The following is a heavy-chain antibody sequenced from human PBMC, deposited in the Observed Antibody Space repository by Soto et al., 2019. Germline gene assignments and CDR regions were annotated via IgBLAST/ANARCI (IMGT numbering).Heavy chain of an antibody. CDR1: GFTFSNYG. J-gene: IGHJ4*02. CDR3: GRGVDYRDYAIDY. Sequence: GGSLRLSCAASGFTFSNYGMHWVRQAPGKGLEWVAVIWYDGSNEYFADSVKGRFTISRDNPKNTLFLQMDSLRAADTAVYYCGRGVDYRDYAIDYWGQGTLVTVSS. V-gene: IGHV3-33*01. CDR2: IWYDGSNE. D-gene: IGHD4-17*01.